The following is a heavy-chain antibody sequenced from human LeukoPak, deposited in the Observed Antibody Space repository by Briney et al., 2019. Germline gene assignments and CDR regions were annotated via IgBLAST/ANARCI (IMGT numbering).Heavy chain of an antibody. Sequence: TGGSLRLSCAASGFTFSSYWMHWVRQAPGKGLVWVSRINSDGSSTSYADSVKGRFTISRDNAKNSLYLQMNSLRAEDTALYYCARVRGDSSSWSAMYYYYYMDVWGKGTTVTVSS. J-gene: IGHJ6*03. CDR1: GFTFSSYW. CDR2: INSDGSST. CDR3: ARVRGDSSSWSAMYYYYYMDV. V-gene: IGHV3-74*01. D-gene: IGHD6-13*01.